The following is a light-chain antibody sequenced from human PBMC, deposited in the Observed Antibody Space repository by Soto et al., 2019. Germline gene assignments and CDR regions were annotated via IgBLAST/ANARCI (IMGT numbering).Light chain of an antibody. J-gene: IGLJ1*01. Sequence: QSALTQPPSASGSPGQSVTISCTGTSSDIGGYNYVSWYQQHPGKAPKLMIYEVSKRPSGVPDRFSGSKSGNTASLTVSGLQAEDEAAYYCSSYAGSNNFDVFGTGTKVTVL. CDR1: SSDIGGYNY. CDR2: EVS. CDR3: SSYAGSNNFDV. V-gene: IGLV2-8*01.